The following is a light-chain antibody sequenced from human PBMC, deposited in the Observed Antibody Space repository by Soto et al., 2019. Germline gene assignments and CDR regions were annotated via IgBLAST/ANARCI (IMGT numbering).Light chain of an antibody. J-gene: IGKJ1*01. Sequence: DIQMTQSPSSLSASVGDRVTITCRASQSITTYLNWYQQKPGKAPNLLIYAASSLQSGVPSRFSGSASGTDCTLTITSLQPEDFATYYCQQTYKTPPTLGQGTKVDIK. V-gene: IGKV1-39*01. CDR2: AAS. CDR1: QSITTY. CDR3: QQTYKTPPT.